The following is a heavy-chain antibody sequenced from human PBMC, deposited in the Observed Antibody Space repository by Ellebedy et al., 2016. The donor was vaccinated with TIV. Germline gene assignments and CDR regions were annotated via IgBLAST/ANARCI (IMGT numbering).Heavy chain of an antibody. CDR2: MSGRGDT. V-gene: IGHV3-23*01. D-gene: IGHD1-26*01. CDR1: GFALSSNG. J-gene: IGHJ4*02. Sequence: GESLKISCAASGFALSSNGMSWVLQAPGKGLEWVSGMSGRGDTYYADSVKGRFTISRDNSKNTLFLQMNSLRVEDTAQYYCAKESGWEYEYWGQGTLVTISS. CDR3: AKESGWEYEY.